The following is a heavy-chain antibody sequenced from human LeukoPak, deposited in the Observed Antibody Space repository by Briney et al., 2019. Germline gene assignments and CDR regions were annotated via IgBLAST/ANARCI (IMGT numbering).Heavy chain of an antibody. Sequence: PGRPLRLSCAASGFTFSSYAMHWVRQAPGKGLEWVAVISYDGSNKYYADSVKGRFTISRDNSKNTLYLQMNSLRAEDTAVYYCARGGSSIAAAGWYWGQGTLVAVSS. CDR3: ARGGSSIAAAGWY. J-gene: IGHJ4*02. CDR1: GFTFSSYA. V-gene: IGHV3-30*04. D-gene: IGHD6-13*01. CDR2: ISYDGSNK.